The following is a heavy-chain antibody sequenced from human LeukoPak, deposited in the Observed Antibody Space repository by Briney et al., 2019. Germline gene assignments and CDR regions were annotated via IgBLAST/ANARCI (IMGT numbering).Heavy chain of an antibody. CDR1: GFTFSSYW. Sequence: GGSLRLSCAASGFTFSSYWMTWVRQAPGKGREWVANIKQDGSEKYYVDSVKGRFTISRDNAKNSLYLQMNSLRAEDTAVYYCASGYSSSWATFDYWGQGTLVTVSS. CDR2: IKQDGSEK. V-gene: IGHV3-7*01. CDR3: ASGYSSSWATFDY. D-gene: IGHD6-13*01. J-gene: IGHJ4*02.